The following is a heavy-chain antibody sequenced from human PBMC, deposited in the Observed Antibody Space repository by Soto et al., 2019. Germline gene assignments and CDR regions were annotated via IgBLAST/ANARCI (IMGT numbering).Heavy chain of an antibody. CDR1: GFTFSNYG. CDR3: AKQVVGGTGGFDGMDV. CDR2: ISYDGNSQ. J-gene: IGHJ6*02. Sequence: QVQLVESGGGVVQPGRSLRLSCAASGFTFSNYGMHWVRQAPGKGLEWVAVISYDGNSQNYEDSVKGRFTISRDNSMNTLYLQMNSVRPEDTAVYYCAKQVVGGTGGFDGMDVWGQGTTVTVSS. D-gene: IGHD3-10*01. V-gene: IGHV3-30*18.